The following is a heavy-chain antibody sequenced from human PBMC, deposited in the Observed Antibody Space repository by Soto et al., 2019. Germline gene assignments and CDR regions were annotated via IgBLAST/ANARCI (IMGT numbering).Heavy chain of an antibody. V-gene: IGHV4-59*01. J-gene: IGHJ4*02. Sequence: SETLSLTCTVSGDSFSSNHWSWLRQSPGKGLERIGFIDYTGSTKYNPSLKSRVTISVDASKKQFSLELSSVAAADTAVYYCARVEELRFLEWLYYFDLWGQGALVTVSS. CDR2: IDYTGST. CDR3: ARVEELRFLEWLYYFDL. D-gene: IGHD3-3*01. CDR1: GDSFSSNH.